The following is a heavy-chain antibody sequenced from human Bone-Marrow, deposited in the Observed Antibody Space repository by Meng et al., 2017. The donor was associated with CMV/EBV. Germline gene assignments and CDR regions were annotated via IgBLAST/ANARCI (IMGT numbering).Heavy chain of an antibody. V-gene: IGHV3-66*02. J-gene: IGHJ5*02. CDR3: ARGKGFDP. CDR1: GFTFSSYS. CDR2: IYSGGST. Sequence: GESLKISCAASGFTFSSYSMNWVRQAPGKGLEWVSVIYSGGSTYYADSVKGRFTISRDNSKNTLYLQMNSLRAEDTAVYYCARGKGFDPWGQGNLVTVSS.